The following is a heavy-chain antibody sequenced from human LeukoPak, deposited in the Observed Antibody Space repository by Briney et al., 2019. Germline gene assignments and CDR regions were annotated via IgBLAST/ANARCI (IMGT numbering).Heavy chain of an antibody. J-gene: IGHJ3*02. Sequence: SETLSLTCTVSGGSISSGGYYWSWIRQPPGKGLEWIGYIYHSGSTYYNPSLKSRVTISVDRSKNQFSLKLSSVTAADTAVYYCARDSRGIFHGYNYMSAFDIWGQGTMVTVSS. CDR3: ARDSRGIFHGYNYMSAFDI. D-gene: IGHD5-24*01. V-gene: IGHV4-30-2*01. CDR1: GGSISSGGYY. CDR2: IYHSGST.